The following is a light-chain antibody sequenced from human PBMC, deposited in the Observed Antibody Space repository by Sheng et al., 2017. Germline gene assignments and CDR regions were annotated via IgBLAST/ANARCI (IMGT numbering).Light chain of an antibody. Sequence: EIVLTQSPGTLSLSPGERATLSCRASQDVSTAYLAWYQQKPGQSPRLLIYGASDRAAGIPDRFSASASETDFTLTISRVEPEDFAVYYCQQYDQTPRTFGQGPRWKSN. J-gene: IGKJ1*01. CDR2: GAS. CDR3: QQYDQTPRT. CDR1: QDVSTAY. V-gene: IGKV3-20*01.